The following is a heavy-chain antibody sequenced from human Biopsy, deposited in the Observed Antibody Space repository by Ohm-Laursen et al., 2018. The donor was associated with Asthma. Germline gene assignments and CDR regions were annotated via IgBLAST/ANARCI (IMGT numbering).Heavy chain of an antibody. D-gene: IGHD3-22*01. V-gene: IGHV3-9*01. CDR1: GFSFDDCA. CDR3: AKSADYYDSTDYLDF. CDR2: ISWNSGNI. J-gene: IGHJ4*01. Sequence: SLRLFCTASGFSFDDCAMHWVRQAPGKGLEWVSSISWNSGNIDYADSVKGRFTISRDNAKNSLYLQMQSLRPEDTAFYYCAKSADYYDSTDYLDFWGRGTLVTVSS.